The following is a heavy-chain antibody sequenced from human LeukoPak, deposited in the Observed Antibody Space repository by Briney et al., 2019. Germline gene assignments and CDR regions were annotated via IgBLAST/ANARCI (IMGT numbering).Heavy chain of an antibody. CDR1: GFTFYIYA. V-gene: IGHV3-7*01. D-gene: IGHD2-2*01. CDR2: IKQDGSEK. CDR3: ARGRECSGTGCYLPGIY. Sequence: GGSLRLSCAASGFTFYIYAMNWVRQAPGKGLEWVANIKQDGSEKYHVDSVKGRFTISRDNAKNSLYLQMDSLRVEDTAVYYCARGRECSGTGCYLPGIYWGQGILVTVSS. J-gene: IGHJ4*02.